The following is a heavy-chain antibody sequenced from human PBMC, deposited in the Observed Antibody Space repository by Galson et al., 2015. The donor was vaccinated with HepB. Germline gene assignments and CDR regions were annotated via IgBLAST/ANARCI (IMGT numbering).Heavy chain of an antibody. CDR1: RGTFSNYA. CDR2: IIPVFGTA. J-gene: IGHJ3*02. CDR3: ARDPLDYSDSSGLGTFDI. V-gene: IGHV1-69*13. D-gene: IGHD3-22*01. Sequence: SVKVSCKASRGTFSNYAISWVRQAPGQGLEWVGGIIPVFGTANYAQNFQGRVTITADELTSTAYMELSSLRSEDTALYYCARDPLDYSDSSGLGTFDIWGQGTMVTVSS.